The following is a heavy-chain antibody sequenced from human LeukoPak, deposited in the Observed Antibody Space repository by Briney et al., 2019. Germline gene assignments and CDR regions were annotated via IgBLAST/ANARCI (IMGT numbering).Heavy chain of an antibody. Sequence: GGSLRLSCAASGLTFSSYAMSWVRQAPGKGLDWVSRISGSGGSTFYADSVKGRFTISRDKSKNTLYLQMNSLRAEDTAIYYCAKLGDSSLRFIDYWGQGALVTVSS. CDR1: GLTFSSYA. CDR3: AKLGDSSLRFIDY. V-gene: IGHV3-23*01. J-gene: IGHJ4*02. D-gene: IGHD3-3*01. CDR2: ISGSGGST.